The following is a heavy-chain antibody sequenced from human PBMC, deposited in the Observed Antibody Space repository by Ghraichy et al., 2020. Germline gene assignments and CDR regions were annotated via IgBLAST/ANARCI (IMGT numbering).Heavy chain of an antibody. J-gene: IGHJ2*01. D-gene: IGHD4-17*01. CDR1: GGSISSSSYY. V-gene: IGHV4-39*01. CDR2: IYYSGST. Sequence: SETLSLTCTVSGGSISSSSYYWGWIRQPPGKGLEWIGSIYYSGSTYYNPSLKSRVTISVDTSKNQFSLKLSSVTAADTAVYYCARQSGTVTPYWYFDLWGRGTLVTVSS. CDR3: ARQSGTVTPYWYFDL.